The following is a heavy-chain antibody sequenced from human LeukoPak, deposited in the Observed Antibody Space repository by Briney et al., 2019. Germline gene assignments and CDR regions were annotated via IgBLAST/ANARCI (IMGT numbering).Heavy chain of an antibody. CDR2: IDPSDSCT. D-gene: IGHD5-18*01. J-gene: IGHJ4*02. CDR1: GYSFTSYW. CDR3: ARREDTAMDW. Sequence: GAAPQIFSKGSGYSFTSYWISWGRRLPGKGVEGMGRIDPSDSCTNYSPSFQGHVTISADKSISTASLQWSSLTASDTAMYYCARREDTAMDWWGQGTLVTVPS. V-gene: IGHV5-10-1*01.